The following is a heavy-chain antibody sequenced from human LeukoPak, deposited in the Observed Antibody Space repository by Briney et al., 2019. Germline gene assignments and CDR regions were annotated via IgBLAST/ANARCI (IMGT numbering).Heavy chain of an antibody. CDR1: GGSISSSSFY. V-gene: IGHV4-39*01. CDR3: ARQAEVAAAGTDPFDY. D-gene: IGHD6-13*01. CDR2: IYFSGST. J-gene: IGHJ4*02. Sequence: PSETLSLTCTVSGGSISSSSFYWGWIRQPPGKGLEWIGSIYFSGSTYYNPSLKSRVTISVDTSKNQFSLKLTSVTAADTAVYYCARQAEVAAAGTDPFDYWGQGTLVTVSS.